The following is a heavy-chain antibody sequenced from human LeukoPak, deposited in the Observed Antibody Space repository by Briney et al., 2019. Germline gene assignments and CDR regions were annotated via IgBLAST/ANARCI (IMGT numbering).Heavy chain of an antibody. CDR2: IYYSGST. CDR1: GGSISSYY. CDR3: AREGIAARPGFDY. J-gene: IGHJ4*02. V-gene: IGHV4-59*12. D-gene: IGHD6-6*01. Sequence: PSETLSLTCTVSGGSISSYYWSWIRQPPGKGLGWIGYIYYSGSTNYNPSLKSRVTMSVDTSKNQFSLKLSSVTAADTAVYYCAREGIAARPGFDYWGQGNLVTVSS.